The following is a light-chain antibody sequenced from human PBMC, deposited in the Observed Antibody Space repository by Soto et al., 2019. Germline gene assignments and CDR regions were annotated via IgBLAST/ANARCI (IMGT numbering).Light chain of an antibody. CDR2: CAS. V-gene: IGKV3-20*01. CDR1: QSVSSSS. CDR3: QQYGRSPLT. J-gene: IGKJ4*01. Sequence: IVLTQSPGTLSLSPGERATLSCRARQSVSSSSLAWYQQRPGQAPRLLIYCASIRATDLPDRFSGSGSGTDVTLTISRREPEDVAVYYCQQYGRSPLTCGGGTKVDIK.